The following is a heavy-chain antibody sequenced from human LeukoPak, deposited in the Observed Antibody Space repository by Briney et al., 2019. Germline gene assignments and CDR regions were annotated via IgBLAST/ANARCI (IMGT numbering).Heavy chain of an antibody. Sequence: GASVKVSCKASGYTFTSYGISWVRQAPGQGLEWMGWISAYNGNTNYAQKLQGRVTMTTDTSTSTAYMELRSLRSDDTAVYYCARDSGDSGSYLGDRYFDYWGQGTLVTVSS. CDR1: GYTFTSYG. CDR3: ARDSGDSGSYLGDRYFDY. D-gene: IGHD1-26*01. CDR2: ISAYNGNT. J-gene: IGHJ4*02. V-gene: IGHV1-18*01.